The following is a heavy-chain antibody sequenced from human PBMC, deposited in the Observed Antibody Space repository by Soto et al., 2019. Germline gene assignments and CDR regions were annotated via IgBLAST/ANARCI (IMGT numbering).Heavy chain of an antibody. Sequence: EVQLVESGGGLVQPGGSLRLSCAASRFTFSTYWMTWVRQAPGKGLEWVANINQDGSEKYYMDSVKGGFTISRDNAKNSLYRQMTRLRAEDTAVYHCGGGNALDGGAQGTPVTFSS. V-gene: IGHV3-7*01. CDR3: GGGNALDG. CDR1: RFTFSTYW. J-gene: IGHJ1*01. D-gene: IGHD1-1*01. CDR2: INQDGSEK.